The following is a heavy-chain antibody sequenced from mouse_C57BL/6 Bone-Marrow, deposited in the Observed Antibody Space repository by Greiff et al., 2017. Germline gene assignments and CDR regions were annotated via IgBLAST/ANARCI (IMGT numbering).Heavy chain of an antibody. V-gene: IGHV5-4*01. CDR1: GFTFSSYA. D-gene: IGHD2-3*01. Sequence: EVKLVESGGGLVKPGGSLKLSCAASGFTFSSYAMSWVRQTPEKRLEWVATISDGGSYTYYPDNVKGRFTISRDNAKNNLYLQMSHLKSEDTAMYYCAREGGYYGAYWGQGTLVTVSA. J-gene: IGHJ3*01. CDR3: AREGGYYGAY. CDR2: ISDGGSYT.